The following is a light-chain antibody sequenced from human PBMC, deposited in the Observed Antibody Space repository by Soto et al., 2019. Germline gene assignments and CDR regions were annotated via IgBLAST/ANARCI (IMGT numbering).Light chain of an antibody. CDR2: GVS. CDR3: QQYSISST. CDR1: QRVSSSS. Sequence: VFTQSPATLSLSPGERATLSCRASQRVSSSSLAWYQHKPGQSRRLLIFGVSSRATDIPDRFSGSGSGTEFTLTINRLEPEYFAVYYCQQYSISSTFGQGTKVDIK. J-gene: IGKJ1*01. V-gene: IGKV3-20*01.